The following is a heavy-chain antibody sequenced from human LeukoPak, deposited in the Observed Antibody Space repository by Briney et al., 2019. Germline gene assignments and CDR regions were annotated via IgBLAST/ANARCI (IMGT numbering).Heavy chain of an antibody. CDR1: GFSLSTSGVG. J-gene: IGHJ3*02. D-gene: IGHD3-10*01. CDR3: AHRRDGDYYGSGSYYKEHDAFDI. V-gene: IGHV2-5*02. CDR2: IYWDDDK. Sequence: SGPTLVKPTRTLTLTCTFSGFSLSTSGVGVGWIRQPPGKALEWLALIYWDDDKRYSPSLKSRLTITKDTSKNQVVLTMTNMDPVDTATYYCAHRRDGDYYGSGSYYKEHDAFDIWGQGTMVTVSS.